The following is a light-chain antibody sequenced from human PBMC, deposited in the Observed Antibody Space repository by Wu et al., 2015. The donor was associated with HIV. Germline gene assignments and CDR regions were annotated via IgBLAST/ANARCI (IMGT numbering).Light chain of an antibody. CDR2: GAS. Sequence: GDRATLSCTTSXSISTAYVAWYQQKPGQAPRLLIYGASNRATGIPDRFSGSGSGTDFTLTITGLEPEDFAVYYCQQFSYSPGSFGPGTKVDTK. J-gene: IGKJ3*01. CDR3: QQFSYSPGS. V-gene: IGKV3-20*01. CDR1: XSISTAY.